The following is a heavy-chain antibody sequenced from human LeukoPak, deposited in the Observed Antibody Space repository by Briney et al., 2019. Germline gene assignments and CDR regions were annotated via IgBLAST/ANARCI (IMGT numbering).Heavy chain of an antibody. CDR1: GFTFSTYS. J-gene: IGHJ4*02. CDR2: ITSSSNI. D-gene: IGHD4-17*01. CDR3: ARDRYGDYYFDY. V-gene: IGHV3-48*01. Sequence: PGGSLRLSCAASGFTFSTYSLNWVRQAPGKGLEWISYITSSSNIYYADSVKGPFTISRDNAKNSLYLQMNSLRAEDTAVYYCARDRYGDYYFDYWGQGTLVTVSS.